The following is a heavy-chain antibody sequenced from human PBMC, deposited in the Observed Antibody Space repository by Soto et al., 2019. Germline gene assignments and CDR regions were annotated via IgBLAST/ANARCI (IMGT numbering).Heavy chain of an antibody. Sequence: PGESLKISCKGSGYSFTSYWISWVRQMPGKGLEWMGRIDPSDSYTNYSPSFQGHVTISADKSISTAYLQWSSLKDSDTAMYYCATLKPGRRTAYYYYGMDVWGQGTTVTVSS. J-gene: IGHJ6*02. V-gene: IGHV5-10-1*01. CDR2: IDPSDSYT. CDR1: GYSFTSYW. CDR3: ATLKPGRRTAYYYYGMDV.